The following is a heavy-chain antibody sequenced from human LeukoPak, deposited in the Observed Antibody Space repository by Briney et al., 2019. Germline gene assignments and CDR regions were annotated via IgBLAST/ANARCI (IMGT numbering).Heavy chain of an antibody. CDR2: IYTSGST. CDR3: ARGGTYYDILTGYRYFDY. D-gene: IGHD3-9*01. V-gene: IGHV4-4*07. CDR1: GGSISSYY. J-gene: IGHJ4*02. Sequence: SETLSLTCTVSGGSISSYYWSWIRQPAGKGLEWIGRIYTSGSTNYNPSLKSRVTMSVDTSKNQFSLKLSSVTAADTAVYYCARGGTYYDILTGYRYFDYWGQGTLVTVSS.